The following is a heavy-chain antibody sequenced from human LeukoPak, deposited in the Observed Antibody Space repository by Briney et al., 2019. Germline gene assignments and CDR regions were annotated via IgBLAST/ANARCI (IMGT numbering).Heavy chain of an antibody. Sequence: GASVRVSCKASGYTFTSYGISWVRQAPGQGLEWMGIINPSGGSTSYAQKFQGRVTMTRDMSTSTVYMELSSLRSEDTAVYYCARGPGRYYMDVWGKGTTVTVSS. CDR2: INPSGGST. D-gene: IGHD3-10*01. CDR3: ARGPGRYYMDV. CDR1: GYTFTSYG. J-gene: IGHJ6*03. V-gene: IGHV1-46*01.